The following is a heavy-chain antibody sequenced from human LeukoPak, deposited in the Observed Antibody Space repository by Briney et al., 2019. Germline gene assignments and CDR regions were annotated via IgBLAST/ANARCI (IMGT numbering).Heavy chain of an antibody. CDR2: SGNKANSHSS. J-gene: IGHJ3*01. CDR1: GFTLTDQY. CDR3: ARDGGERGNSAFDV. D-gene: IGHD3-16*01. V-gene: IGHV3-72*01. Sequence: GGSLRLSCAASGFTLTDQYMDWVRQAPGKGLEWIGRSGNKANSHSSEYAASVKGRFTISRDGSGNLMYLQMNSLKIDDTAVYFCARDGGERGNSAFDVWGQGTEVTVSS.